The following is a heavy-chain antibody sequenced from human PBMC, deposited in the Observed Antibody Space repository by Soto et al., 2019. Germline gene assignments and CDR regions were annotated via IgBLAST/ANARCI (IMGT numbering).Heavy chain of an antibody. J-gene: IGHJ5*02. CDR3: ARIPVDTSMIYWLDP. CDR2: IYYSGNT. D-gene: IGHD5-18*01. CDR1: GGSVSSGVCY. Sequence: SETLSLTCTVSGGSVSSGVCYWRWIRQPPGKGLEWIGYIYYSGNTNYNPSLKSRVIISVDTSKNLFSLKLTSVTAADTAVYYCARIPVDTSMIYWLDPWGQGTLVTVS. V-gene: IGHV4-61*08.